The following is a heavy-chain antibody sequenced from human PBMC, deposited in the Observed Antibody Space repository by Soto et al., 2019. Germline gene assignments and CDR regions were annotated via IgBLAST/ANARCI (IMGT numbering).Heavy chain of an antibody. J-gene: IGHJ4*02. CDR1: AYTFNSYG. V-gene: IGHV1-18*01. Sequence: ASVKVSCKASAYTFNSYGISWVRQAPGQGLEWVGWISTYNGNSNYAQKYQGRVTMTTDTSTSTAYMELSSLRSDDTAVYYCATSYGSGYRAFDYWGQGALVTVSS. CDR2: ISTYNGNS. D-gene: IGHD3-10*01. CDR3: ATSYGSGYRAFDY.